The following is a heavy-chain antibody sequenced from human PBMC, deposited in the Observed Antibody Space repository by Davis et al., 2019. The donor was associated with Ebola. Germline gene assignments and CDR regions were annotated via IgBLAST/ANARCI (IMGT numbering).Heavy chain of an antibody. CDR1: GGTFSSYA. D-gene: IGHD2-2*02. CDR3: ARETPVYRYGLDV. CDR2: IIPIFGTA. Sequence: SVKVSCKASGGTFSSYAISWVRQAPGQGLEWMGGIIPIFGTANYAQKFQGRVTITADESTSTAYMELRSLRSDDTAVYYCARETPVYRYGLDVWGQGTTVTVSS. V-gene: IGHV1-69*13. J-gene: IGHJ6*02.